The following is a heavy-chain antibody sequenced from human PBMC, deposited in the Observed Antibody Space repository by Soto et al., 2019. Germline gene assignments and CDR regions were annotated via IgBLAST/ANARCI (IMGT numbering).Heavy chain of an antibody. J-gene: IGHJ4*02. CDR2: IRSKANSYAT. CDR3: TGSLLWFGEGADY. CDR1: GFTFSGSA. D-gene: IGHD3-10*01. Sequence: ESGGGLVQPGGSLKLSCAASGFTFSGSAMNWVRQASGKGLEWVGRIRSKANSYATAYAASVKGRFTISRDDSKNTAYLQMNSLKTEDTAVYYCTGSLLWFGEGADYWGQGTLVTVSS. V-gene: IGHV3-73*01.